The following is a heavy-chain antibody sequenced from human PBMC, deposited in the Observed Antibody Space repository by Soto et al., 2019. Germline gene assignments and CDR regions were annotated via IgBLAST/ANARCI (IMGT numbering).Heavy chain of an antibody. J-gene: IGHJ4*02. CDR1: GFTFSSYG. CDR2: ISYEGSIK. CDR3: AEYIALTVVLPSH. D-gene: IGHD2-21*01. Sequence: QVQLVESGGGVVQPGRSLRLSCAASGFTFSSYGMHWVRQAPVKGLEWVALISYEGSIKYYADSVKGRFTISRDNSKNTLLLQMSSLRVDDTAVYYCAEYIALTVVLPSHWGQGTLVTVSS. V-gene: IGHV3-30*18.